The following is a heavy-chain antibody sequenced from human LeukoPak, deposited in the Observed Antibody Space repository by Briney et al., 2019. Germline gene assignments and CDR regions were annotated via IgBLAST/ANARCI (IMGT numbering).Heavy chain of an antibody. CDR3: ARVRYGDYFFDY. D-gene: IGHD4-17*01. CDR2: IYYSGST. Sequence: SETLSLTCTVSGGSISSGDYYWSWIRQPPGTGLGWIGYIYYSGSTYHNPALKSRFSMSVDTSKNQFSLKLSSVTAADTAVYYCARVRYGDYFFDYWGQGTLVTVSS. CDR1: GGSISSGDYY. V-gene: IGHV4-30-4*01. J-gene: IGHJ4*02.